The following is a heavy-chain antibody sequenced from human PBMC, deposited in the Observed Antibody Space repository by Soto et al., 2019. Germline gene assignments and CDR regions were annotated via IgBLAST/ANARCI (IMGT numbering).Heavy chain of an antibody. V-gene: IGHV1-69*13. Sequence: SVKVSCKACGGTFSSYAISWGRQAPGQGLEWMGGIIPIFGTANYAQKFQGRVTITADESTSTAYMELSSLRSEDTAVYYCARSGPVVVVTAAIEYYYYGMDVWGQGTTVTVSS. CDR3: ARSGPVVVVTAAIEYYYYGMDV. CDR2: IIPIFGTA. D-gene: IGHD2-21*02. J-gene: IGHJ6*02. CDR1: GGTFSSYA.